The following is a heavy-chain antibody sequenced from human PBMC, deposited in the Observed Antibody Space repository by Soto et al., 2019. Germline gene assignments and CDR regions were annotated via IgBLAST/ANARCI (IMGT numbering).Heavy chain of an antibody. Sequence: SETLSLTCTVSGDSISRGAYYWTWIRQHPVKGLEWIGYISNSGSTYYNPSLKSRVTISVDTSKNQFSLKLTSVTAADTAVYYCSRGILVWGQGALVTVSS. V-gene: IGHV4-31*03. J-gene: IGHJ4*02. CDR3: SRGILV. D-gene: IGHD5-18*01. CDR1: GDSISRGAYY. CDR2: ISNSGST.